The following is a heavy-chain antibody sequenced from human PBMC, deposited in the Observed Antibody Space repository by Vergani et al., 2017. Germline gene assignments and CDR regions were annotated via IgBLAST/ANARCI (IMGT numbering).Heavy chain of an antibody. J-gene: IGHJ1*01. V-gene: IGHV3-33*01. CDR2: TWYDGNNK. CDR3: ATKSCGTPGCQIGYFRE. Sequence: QVQLVESGGGVVQPVRALRLSCAASGFTFNQYGMHWVRQAPGKGLEWVAVTWYDGNNKQYADSVKGRFTISRDNSKSTLYLQMNSLRTEDTAVYYCATKSCGTPGCQIGYFREWGQGTLVTVSS. CDR1: GFTFNQYG. D-gene: IGHD1-1*01.